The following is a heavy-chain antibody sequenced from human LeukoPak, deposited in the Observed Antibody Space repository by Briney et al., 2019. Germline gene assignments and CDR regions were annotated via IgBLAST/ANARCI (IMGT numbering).Heavy chain of an antibody. CDR2: IYYSGST. Sequence: SQTLSLTCTVSGGSISSRDYYWSWIRQPPGKGLEWIGYIYYSGSTYYNPSLKSRVTISVDTSKNQFSLKLSSVTAADTAVYYCAREGNIVASTNWFDPWGQGTLVTVSS. V-gene: IGHV4-30-4*01. CDR3: AREGNIVASTNWFDP. CDR1: GGSISSRDYY. J-gene: IGHJ5*02. D-gene: IGHD5-12*01.